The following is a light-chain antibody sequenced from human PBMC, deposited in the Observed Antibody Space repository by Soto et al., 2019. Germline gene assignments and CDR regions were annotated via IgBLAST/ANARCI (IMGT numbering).Light chain of an antibody. V-gene: IGKV3-11*01. CDR3: QQRNKWPLT. CDR1: QNVDTF. Sequence: DILLTQSPGTMSVSPGERASLSCRASQNVDTFLAWYQQKPGQAPRLLIYDASRRAAGISSRFSGSGSGTDFTLTIASLEPEDSAVYSCQQRNKWPLTFGAGTRVEIK. CDR2: DAS. J-gene: IGKJ4*01.